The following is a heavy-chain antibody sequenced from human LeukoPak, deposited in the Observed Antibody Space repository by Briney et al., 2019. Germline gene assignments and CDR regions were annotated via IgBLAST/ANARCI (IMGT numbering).Heavy chain of an antibody. J-gene: IGHJ4*02. Sequence: GGSLRLSCAVSGFTFNNYWMSWVRQAPGKGLEWVALIWYDGSNKYYTDSVKGRFTISRDNSKNTLYLEMNSLRAEDTAIYYCAREGPRGNSQFDYWGQGTLVTVSS. CDR3: AREGPRGNSQFDY. CDR1: GFTFNNYW. D-gene: IGHD2/OR15-2a*01. V-gene: IGHV3-33*08. CDR2: IWYDGSNK.